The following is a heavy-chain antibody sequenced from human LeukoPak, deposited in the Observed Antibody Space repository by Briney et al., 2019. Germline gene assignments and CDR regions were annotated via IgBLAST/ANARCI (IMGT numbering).Heavy chain of an antibody. V-gene: IGHV3-30*18. D-gene: IGHD3-3*01. J-gene: IGHJ4*02. Sequence: PGRSLRLSCAASGFTFSSYGMHWVRQAPGKGLEWVAVISYDGSNKYYADSVKGRFTISRDNSKNTLYLQMNSLRAEDTAVYYCAKDYDFWSGYYDYWGQGTLVTVSS. CDR1: GFTFSSYG. CDR3: AKDYDFWSGYYDY. CDR2: ISYDGSNK.